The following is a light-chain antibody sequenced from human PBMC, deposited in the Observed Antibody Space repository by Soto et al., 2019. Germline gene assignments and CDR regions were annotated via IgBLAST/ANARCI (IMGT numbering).Light chain of an antibody. J-gene: IGKJ1*01. CDR1: QSVGTS. Sequence: EIVLTQSPVTLSLSPGERGTLSCRASQSVGTSLAWYQQKPGQAPRLLIYGASNRSTGIPDRFSGCGSGTDFTLPISKLEPEDCVLYHCQYYGGSPRTFGKGTKVDIK. CDR3: QYYGGSPRT. CDR2: GAS. V-gene: IGKV3-20*01.